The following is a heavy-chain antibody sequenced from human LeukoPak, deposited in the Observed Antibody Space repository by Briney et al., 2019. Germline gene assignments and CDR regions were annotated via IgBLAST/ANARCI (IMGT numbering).Heavy chain of an antibody. CDR3: AGRAIFGVDRSFDY. Sequence: SETLSLTCTVSGRSITSTSYAWGWIRQPPGKGLEWIGSIFHSGSTYYSPSLKSRVTISVDTSENHFSLKMSSVTAADTAVYYCAGRAIFGVDRSFDYWGQGTLVTVSS. D-gene: IGHD3-3*01. V-gene: IGHV4-39*02. CDR1: GRSITSTSYA. J-gene: IGHJ4*02. CDR2: IFHSGST.